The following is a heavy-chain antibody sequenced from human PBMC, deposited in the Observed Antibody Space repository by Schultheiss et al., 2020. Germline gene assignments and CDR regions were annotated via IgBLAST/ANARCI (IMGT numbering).Heavy chain of an antibody. Sequence: SATLSLTCTVSGGSISSYYWSWIRQPPGKGLEWIGYIYYSGSTYYNPSLKSRVTISVDTSKNQFSLQLNSVTPEDTAVYYCAKRPQQQSFRAGWFDPWGQGTLVTVAS. V-gene: IGHV4-59*12. J-gene: IGHJ5*02. CDR1: GGSISSYY. CDR2: IYYSGST. D-gene: IGHD6-13*01. CDR3: AKRPQQQSFRAGWFDP.